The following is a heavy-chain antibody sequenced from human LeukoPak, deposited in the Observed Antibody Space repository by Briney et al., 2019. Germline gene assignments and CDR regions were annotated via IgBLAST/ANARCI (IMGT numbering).Heavy chain of an antibody. D-gene: IGHD3-22*01. CDR2: ISYGVST. V-gene: IGHV4-31*03. Sequence: SETRSLACTVSGGSISRGDHYWSWIRQLAGKGLECMGYISYGVSTFYNPSLKSRASISVDTPKTQFSLKLTSVTAAWTAVCYCARDVGGYYYGNFEYWVRGLLVIVSS. CDR1: GGSISRGDHY. CDR3: ARDVGGYYYGNFEY. J-gene: IGHJ4*02.